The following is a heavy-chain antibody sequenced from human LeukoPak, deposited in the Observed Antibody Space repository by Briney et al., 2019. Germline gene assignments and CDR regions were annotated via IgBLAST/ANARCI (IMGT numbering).Heavy chain of an antibody. D-gene: IGHD4-23*01. CDR2: INEDGSTT. J-gene: IGHJ4*02. CDR3: ARGDYGGDYFDY. CDR1: GFSFSRYW. V-gene: IGHV3-74*03. Sequence: GGSLRLSCAASGFSFSRYWMHWVRHSPGKGLVWVSRINEDGSTTTYADSVEGRFTISRDNAKNSLYLQMNSLRAEDTAVYYCARGDYGGDYFDYWGQGTLVTVSS.